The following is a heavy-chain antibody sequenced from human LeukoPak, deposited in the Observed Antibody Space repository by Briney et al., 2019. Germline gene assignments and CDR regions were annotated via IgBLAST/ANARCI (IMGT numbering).Heavy chain of an antibody. D-gene: IGHD3-22*01. CDR2: ISSSSSYI. CDR3: ARTYYYDSSGYYGPDY. Sequence: PGGSLRLSCAASGFTFSSYAMHWVRQAPGKGLEWVSSISSSSSYIYYADSVKGRFTISRDNAKNSLYLQMNSLRAEDTAVYYCARTYYYDSSGYYGPDYWGQGTLVTVSS. CDR1: GFTFSSYA. V-gene: IGHV3-21*01. J-gene: IGHJ4*02.